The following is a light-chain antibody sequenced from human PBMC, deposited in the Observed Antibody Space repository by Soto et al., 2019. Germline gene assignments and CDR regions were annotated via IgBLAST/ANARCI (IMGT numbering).Light chain of an antibody. Sequence: TQSPDTLSGSVGDRVTITCRASQTISSWLAWYQQKPGKAPKLLIYKASTLKSGVPSRFSGSGSGTEFTLTISSLQPDDFATYYCQHYNSYSEAFGQGNKV. CDR2: KAS. V-gene: IGKV1-5*03. J-gene: IGKJ1*01. CDR3: QHYNSYSEA. CDR1: QTISSW.